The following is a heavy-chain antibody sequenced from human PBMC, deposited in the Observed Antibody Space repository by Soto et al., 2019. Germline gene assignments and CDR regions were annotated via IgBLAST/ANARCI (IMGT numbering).Heavy chain of an antibody. D-gene: IGHD3-22*01. CDR3: ARVVPLYDRTSPLDY. V-gene: IGHV1-3*04. J-gene: IGHJ4*02. CDR2: FNTGNGDT. Sequence: ASVKVSCKASGYTFSTYGIHWVRQAPGQRLEWMGWFNTGNGDTKYSQKFQGRVTLTGDTSASTDSMELSGLRSADTAVYYCARVVPLYDRTSPLDYWGQGTLVTVSS. CDR1: GYTFSTYG.